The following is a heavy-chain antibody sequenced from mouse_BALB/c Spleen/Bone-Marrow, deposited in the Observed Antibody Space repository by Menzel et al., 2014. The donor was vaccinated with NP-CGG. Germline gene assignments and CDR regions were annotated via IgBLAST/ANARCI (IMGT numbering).Heavy chain of an antibody. J-gene: IGHJ2*01. CDR1: GYTFTDTW. Sequence: VQLQESGPELAKPGASVKMSCKASGYTFTDTWIHWIKQRPGQGLEWIGYINPSTGYAEYNQNFKDKATLTVDKSSSTAYMQLSSLTSEDSAVYYCARDYWGQGTTLTVSP. CDR2: INPSTGYA. CDR3: ARDY. V-gene: IGHV1-7*01.